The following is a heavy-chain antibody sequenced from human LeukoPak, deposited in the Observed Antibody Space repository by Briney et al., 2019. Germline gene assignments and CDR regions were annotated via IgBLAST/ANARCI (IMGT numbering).Heavy chain of an antibody. CDR3: ARQNHAAQYDILTGYGYYYYGMDV. CDR2: IYYSGST. J-gene: IGHJ6*02. Sequence: PSETLSLTCTVSGGSISSYYWSWIRQPPGKGLEWIGYIYYSGSTNYNPSLKSRVTISVDTSKNQFSLKLSSVTAADTAVYYCARQNHAAQYDILTGYGYYYYGMDVWGQGTAVTVSS. V-gene: IGHV4-59*08. CDR1: GGSISSYY. D-gene: IGHD3-9*01.